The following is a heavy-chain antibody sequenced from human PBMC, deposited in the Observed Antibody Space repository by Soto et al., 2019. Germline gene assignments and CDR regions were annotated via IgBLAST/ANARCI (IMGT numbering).Heavy chain of an antibody. V-gene: IGHV1-69*06. CDR2: IIPIFGTA. CDR1: GGTFSSYA. D-gene: IGHD6-19*01. J-gene: IGHJ6*02. Sequence: QVQLVQSGAEVKKPGSSVKVSCKASGGTFSSYAISWVRQAPGQGLEWMGGIIPIFGTANYAQKFQGRVTITADKSTSTAYMELSRLVSEATAVYYCARTSRLEYSSGWYEPFYYGLYVWGQGTTVTVSS. CDR3: ARTSRLEYSSGWYEPFYYGLYV.